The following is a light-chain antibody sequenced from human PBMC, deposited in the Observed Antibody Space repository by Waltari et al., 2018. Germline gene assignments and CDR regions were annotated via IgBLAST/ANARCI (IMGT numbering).Light chain of an antibody. CDR2: AAS. J-gene: IGKJ2*01. CDR1: QNIKTY. Sequence: AAIGDRVTISCRTSQNIKTYLNWYLQKPGKAPKLLIYAASTLLSGVPTRFSGSGSGTDFTLTISSVQVEDVATYFCQQSYSTPLYTTGQGTKIEIK. CDR3: QQSYSTPLYT. V-gene: IGKV1-39*01.